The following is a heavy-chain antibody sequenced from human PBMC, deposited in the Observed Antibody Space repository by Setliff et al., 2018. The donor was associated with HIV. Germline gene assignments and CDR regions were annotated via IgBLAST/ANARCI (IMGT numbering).Heavy chain of an antibody. Sequence: GASVKVSCKASGYTFTSYGISWVRQAPGQGLEWMGWISAYDSNTNYEHRLQGRVTMTTDTSTSTAYMELRGLISDDTAVSYCARAPQSFTAYSYAYPHFDHWGQGTLVTVSS. J-gene: IGHJ4*02. CDR2: ISAYDSNT. V-gene: IGHV1-18*01. CDR1: GYTFTSYG. CDR3: ARAPQSFTAYSYAYPHFDH. D-gene: IGHD5-18*01.